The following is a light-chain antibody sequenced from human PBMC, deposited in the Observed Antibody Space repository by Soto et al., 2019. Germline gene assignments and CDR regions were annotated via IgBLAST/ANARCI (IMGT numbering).Light chain of an antibody. CDR3: LQHNSLPLT. V-gene: IGKV1-17*01. CDR2: AAS. J-gene: IGKJ4*01. Sequence: DIQMTQYPSSLSASVGDRVTITCRASQAIRNDLGWYQQTAGKAPKRLIYAASSLQSGVPSRFSGSGSGTEFTLTISSLQPEDFAPYYCLQHNSLPLTFGGGTKVEIK. CDR1: QAIRND.